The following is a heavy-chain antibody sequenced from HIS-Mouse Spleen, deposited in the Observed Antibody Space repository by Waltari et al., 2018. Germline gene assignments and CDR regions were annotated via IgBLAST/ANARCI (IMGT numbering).Heavy chain of an antibody. D-gene: IGHD2-15*01. J-gene: IGHJ5*02. CDR1: GYTFTGYY. V-gene: IGHV1-2*02. CDR2: INPRSGGT. Sequence: QVQLVQSGAEVKKPGASVKVSCKASGYTFTGYYMHWVRQAPGQGLEWMGWINPRSGGTNYAQKFQGRVTVTRDTSISTAYMELSRLRSDDTAVYYCARDRVARWFDPWGQGTLVTVSS. CDR3: ARDRVARWFDP.